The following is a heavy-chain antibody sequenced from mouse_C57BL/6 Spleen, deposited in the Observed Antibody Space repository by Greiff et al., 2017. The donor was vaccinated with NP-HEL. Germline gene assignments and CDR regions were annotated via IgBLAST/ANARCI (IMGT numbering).Heavy chain of an antibody. Sequence: VQLQQPGAELVRPGSSVKLSCKASGYTFTSYWMHWVKQRPIQGLEWIGNIDPSDSETHYNQKFKDKATLTVDKSSSTAYMQLSSLTSEDSAVYYCARGNSNYLDYGGQGTTLTGSS. V-gene: IGHV1-52*01. CDR2: IDPSDSET. D-gene: IGHD2-5*01. CDR3: ARGNSNYLDY. J-gene: IGHJ2*01. CDR1: GYTFTSYW.